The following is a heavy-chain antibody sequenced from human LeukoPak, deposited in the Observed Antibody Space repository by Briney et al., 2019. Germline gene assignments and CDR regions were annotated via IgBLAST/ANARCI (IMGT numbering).Heavy chain of an antibody. CDR2: IYYSGRT. CDR1: GGSISSGGYY. V-gene: IGHV4-31*03. CDR3: ARGNWNYGNWFDP. D-gene: IGHD1-7*01. J-gene: IGHJ5*02. Sequence: SQTLSLTCTVSGGSISSGGYYWSWIRQHPGKGLEWIGYIYYSGRTYYNPSLKSRVTISVDTVDTSKSQFSLKLSSVTAADTAVYYCARGNWNYGNWFDPWGQGTLVTVSS.